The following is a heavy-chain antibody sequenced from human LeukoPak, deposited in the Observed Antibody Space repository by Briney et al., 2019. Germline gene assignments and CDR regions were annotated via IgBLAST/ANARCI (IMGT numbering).Heavy chain of an antibody. V-gene: IGHV4-59*08. CDR3: ARHYYDSSGYDLVPYFDY. Sequence: SETLSLTCTVSGGSIGSYYWSWIRQPPGKGLEWIGYIYYSGSTNYNPSLKSRVTISVDTSKIQFSLKLSSVTAADTAVYYCARHYYDSSGYDLVPYFDYWGQGTLVTVSS. J-gene: IGHJ4*02. D-gene: IGHD3-22*01. CDR2: IYYSGST. CDR1: GGSIGSYY.